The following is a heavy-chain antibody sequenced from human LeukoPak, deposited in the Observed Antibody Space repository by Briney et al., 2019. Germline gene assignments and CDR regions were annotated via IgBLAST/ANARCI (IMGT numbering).Heavy chain of an antibody. J-gene: IGHJ6*03. V-gene: IGHV1-2*02. CDR2: LNPHSGGT. Sequence: ASVKVSCKASGYTFTSYYMHWVRQAPGQGLEWMGWLNPHSGGTNYAQKFQDRVTMTRDTSISTAYMDLSRLRSDDTAVYYCARGAPSRADDYYMDVWGKGTTVTISS. CDR3: ARGAPSRADDYYMDV. CDR1: GYTFTSYY.